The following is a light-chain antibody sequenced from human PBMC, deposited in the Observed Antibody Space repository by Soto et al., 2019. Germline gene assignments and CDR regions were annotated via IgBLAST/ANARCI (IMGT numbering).Light chain of an antibody. J-gene: IGKJ2*01. CDR2: DAS. Sequence: DIQMTQSPSTLSASVGDRVTITCRASQSISSWLAWYQQKPGKAHKLLIYDASSLESGVPSRFSGSGSGIEFTNPIISLQPDDFATYGCHQYNSYSPMTFGQGTKLEIK. CDR1: QSISSW. V-gene: IGKV1-5*01. CDR3: HQYNSYSPMT.